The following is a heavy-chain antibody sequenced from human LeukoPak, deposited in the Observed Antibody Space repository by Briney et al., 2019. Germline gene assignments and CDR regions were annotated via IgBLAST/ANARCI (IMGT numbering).Heavy chain of an antibody. Sequence: GGSLGLSCAASGFTFSSYAMHWVRQAPGKGLEWVAVISYDGSNKYYADSVKGRFTISRDNSKNTLYLQMNSLRAEDTAVYYCAKVGPKSYFASGSYCDYWGQGTLVTVSS. CDR1: GFTFSSYA. D-gene: IGHD3-10*01. V-gene: IGHV3-30-3*01. CDR3: AKVGPKSYFASGSYCDY. J-gene: IGHJ4*02. CDR2: ISYDGSNK.